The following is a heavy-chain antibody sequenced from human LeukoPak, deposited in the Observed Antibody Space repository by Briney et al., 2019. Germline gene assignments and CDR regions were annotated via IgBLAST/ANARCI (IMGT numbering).Heavy chain of an antibody. Sequence: GGSLRLSCTASGFTFSSYGMHWVRQAPGKGLEWVTFIRHDGSATYYADSVKGRFTSSRDNSKSTVYLEVNSQRPEDTAEYYCARLKIGQSGLGATHLDYWGQGTLLSVSS. V-gene: IGHV3-30*02. J-gene: IGHJ4*02. CDR1: GFTFSSYG. CDR3: ARLKIGQSGLGATHLDY. CDR2: IRHDGSAT. D-gene: IGHD1-26*01.